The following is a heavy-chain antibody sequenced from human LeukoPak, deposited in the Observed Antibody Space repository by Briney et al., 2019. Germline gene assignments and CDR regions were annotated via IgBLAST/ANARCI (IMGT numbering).Heavy chain of an antibody. CDR2: ISGSGGST. Sequence: GGSLRLSCAASGFTFSSYAMSWVRQAPGKGLEWVSAISGSGGSTYYADSVKGRFTISRDNAKNSLYLQMNSLRAEDTAVYYCARGEYSSSWHDYWGQGTLVTVSS. J-gene: IGHJ4*02. V-gene: IGHV3-23*01. CDR3: ARGEYSSSWHDY. D-gene: IGHD6-13*01. CDR1: GFTFSSYA.